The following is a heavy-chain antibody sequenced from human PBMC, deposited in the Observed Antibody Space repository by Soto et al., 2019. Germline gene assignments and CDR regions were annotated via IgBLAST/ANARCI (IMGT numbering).Heavy chain of an antibody. CDR3: ARDQLEGNWFDP. V-gene: IGHV4-30-2*01. CDR2: IYHSGST. Sequence: QLQLQESGSGLVRPSQTLSLTCAVSGGSISSGGYSWNWIRQPPGKGLEWIGYIYHSGSTPYNPSLKRRVTTSVDKTKNQFSLKLSSVTAADTAVYYCARDQLEGNWFDPWGQGTLVTVSS. CDR1: GGSISSGGYS. J-gene: IGHJ5*02. D-gene: IGHD1-1*01.